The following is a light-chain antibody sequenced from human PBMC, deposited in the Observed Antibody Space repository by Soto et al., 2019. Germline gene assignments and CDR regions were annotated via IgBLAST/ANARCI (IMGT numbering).Light chain of an antibody. V-gene: IGKV3-20*01. CDR1: QSVSNNY. Sequence: EVVLTQSPGTLSLSPGERATLSCRASQSVSNNYFAWYQQKPGQAPRLLIFGSSDRATGIPDRFSGSGSGTDITLTISRLEPEDFAVYYCQQYGSSPPYTCGQRTKLEIK. CDR2: GSS. J-gene: IGKJ2*01. CDR3: QQYGSSPPYT.